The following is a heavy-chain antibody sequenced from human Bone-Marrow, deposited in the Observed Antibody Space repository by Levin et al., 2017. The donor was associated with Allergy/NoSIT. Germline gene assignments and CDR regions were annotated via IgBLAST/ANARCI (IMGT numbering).Heavy chain of an antibody. CDR3: ARDQGVVAATLARINFDY. J-gene: IGHJ4*02. D-gene: IGHD2-15*01. CDR2: ISSSSSYI. CDR1: GFTFSSYS. V-gene: IGHV3-21*01. Sequence: WASVKVSCAASGFTFSSYSMNWVRQAPGKGLEWVSSISSSSSYIYYADSVKGRFTISRDNAKNSLYLQMNSLRAEDTAVYYCARDQGVVAATLARINFDYWGQGTLVTVSS.